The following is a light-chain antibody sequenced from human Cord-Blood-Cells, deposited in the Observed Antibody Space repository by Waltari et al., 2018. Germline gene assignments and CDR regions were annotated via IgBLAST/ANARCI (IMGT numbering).Light chain of an antibody. V-gene: IGLV2-11*01. CDR2: DVS. J-gene: IGLJ1*01. CDR1: SSDVGGYNY. CDR3: CSYAGSYTYV. Sequence: QSALTQPRLVSGSPGQPVTISCTGTSSDVGGYNYVSWYQQHPGKAPKLMIYDVSKRPSGVPDRFSGSKSGNTASLTISGLQAEDEADYYCCSYAGSYTYVFGTGTKVTVL.